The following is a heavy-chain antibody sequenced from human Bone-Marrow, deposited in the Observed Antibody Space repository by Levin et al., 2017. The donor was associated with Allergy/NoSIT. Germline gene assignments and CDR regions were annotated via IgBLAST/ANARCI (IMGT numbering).Heavy chain of an antibody. CDR1: GFTFNNYY. V-gene: IGHV3-7*01. CDR2: IRQDGSET. D-gene: IGHD3-10*01. J-gene: IGHJ5*02. Sequence: AGGSLRLSCRASGFTFNNYYMSWVRQAPGKGLEWVANIRQDGSETYYVDSVEGRFTISRDNAKSSLYLHMHSLRAEDTAVSYCARLMVRGGVDWFDPWGQGTLLTVSA. CDR3: ARLMVRGGVDWFDP.